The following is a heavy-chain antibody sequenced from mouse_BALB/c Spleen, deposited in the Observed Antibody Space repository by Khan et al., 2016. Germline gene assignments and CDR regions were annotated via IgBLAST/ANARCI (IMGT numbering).Heavy chain of an antibody. Sequence: EVKLLESGGGLVQPGGSLKLSCAATGFDFRGYWMSWVRQAPGKGLEWIGEINPDSRTINYSPSLKDKFTISRDNAKSTLYLQISKVRSEDTALXYCARAGYYGYLVYWGQGTLVSMSA. CDR2: INPDSRTI. J-gene: IGHJ3*01. V-gene: IGHV4-1*02. CDR1: GFDFRGYW. D-gene: IGHD1-1*01. CDR3: ARAGYYGYLVY.